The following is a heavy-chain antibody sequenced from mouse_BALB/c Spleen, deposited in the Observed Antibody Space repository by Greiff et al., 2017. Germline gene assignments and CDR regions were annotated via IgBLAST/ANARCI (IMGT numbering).Heavy chain of an antibody. CDR1: GFSLTSYG. D-gene: IGHD2-4*01. V-gene: IGHV2-9*02. CDR3: ARAGLRRGDYAMDY. Sequence: VHLVESGPGLVAPSQSLSITCTVSGFSLTSYGVHWVRQPPGKGLEWLGVIWAGGSTNYNSAPMSRLSISKDNSKSQVFLKMNSLQTDDTAMYYCARAGLRRGDYAMDYWGQGTSVTVSS. CDR2: IWAGGST. J-gene: IGHJ4*01.